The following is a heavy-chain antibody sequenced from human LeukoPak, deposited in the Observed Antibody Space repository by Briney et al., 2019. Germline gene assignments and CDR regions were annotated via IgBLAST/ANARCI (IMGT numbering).Heavy chain of an antibody. J-gene: IGHJ4*02. D-gene: IGHD4-23*01. CDR1: GFTFSSYW. CDR3: ARGYGGSTGGFDY. V-gene: IGHV3-7*01. CDR2: IKQDGSEK. Sequence: GGSLRLSCAASGFTFSSYWMSWVRQAPGKGLEWVANIKQDGSEKYYVDSVNGRFTISRDNAKNSLYLQMNSLRAEDTAVYYCARGYGGSTGGFDYWGQGTLVTVSS.